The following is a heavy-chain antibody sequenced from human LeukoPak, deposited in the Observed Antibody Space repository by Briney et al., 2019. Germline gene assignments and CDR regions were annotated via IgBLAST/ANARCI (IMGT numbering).Heavy chain of an antibody. J-gene: IGHJ6*02. V-gene: IGHV3-30-3*01. CDR3: ARDRRGESHYYYGMDV. CDR2: ISYDGSNK. Sequence: PGGSLRLSCAASGFTFSNYAMHWVRQAPGKGLEWVAVISYDGSNKYYADSVKGRFTISRDNSKNTLYLQMNSLRAEDTAVYYCARDRRGESHYYYGMDVWGQGTTVTVSS. CDR1: GFTFSNYA. D-gene: IGHD4-17*01.